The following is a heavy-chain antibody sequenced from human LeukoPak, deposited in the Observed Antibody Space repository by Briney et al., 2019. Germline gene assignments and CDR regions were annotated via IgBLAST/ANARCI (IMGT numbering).Heavy chain of an antibody. J-gene: IGHJ4*02. D-gene: IGHD3-10*01. CDR1: GYSISSGYY. CDR3: ARVGLPDIEFGEPDY. V-gene: IGHV4-38-2*02. Sequence: PSETLSLTCTVSGYSISSGYYWGWIRQPPGKGLEWIGSIHHSGSTYYNPSLKSRVTISVDTSKNQFSLKLSSVTAADTAVYYCARVGLPDIEFGEPDYWGQGTLVTVSS. CDR2: IHHSGST.